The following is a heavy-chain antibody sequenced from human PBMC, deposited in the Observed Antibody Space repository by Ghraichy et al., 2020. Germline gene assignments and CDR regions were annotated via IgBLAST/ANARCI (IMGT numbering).Heavy chain of an antibody. CDR2: INHSGST. J-gene: IGHJ4*02. Sequence: SETLSLTCAVYGGSFSGYYWSWIRQPPGKGLEWFGEINHSGSTNYNPSLKSRVTISVDTSKNQFSLKLSSVTAADTAVYYCARGGERWLQFLSIDWGQGTLVTVSS. CDR3: ARGGERWLQFLSID. V-gene: IGHV4-34*01. CDR1: GGSFSGYY. D-gene: IGHD5-24*01.